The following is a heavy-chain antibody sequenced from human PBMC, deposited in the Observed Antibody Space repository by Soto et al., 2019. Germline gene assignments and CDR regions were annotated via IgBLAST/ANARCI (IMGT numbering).Heavy chain of an antibody. V-gene: IGHV1-69*01. CDR2: IIPIFGTA. J-gene: IGHJ5*02. D-gene: IGHD1-26*01. CDR1: GGTFSSYA. Sequence: QVQLVQSGAEVKKPGSSVKVSCKASGGTFSSYAISWVRQAPGQGLEWMGGIIPIFGTANYAQKFQGRVTITADESASTAYMELSSLRSEDTAVYYCARDPSAYSGSPNWFDPWGQGTLVTVSS. CDR3: ARDPSAYSGSPNWFDP.